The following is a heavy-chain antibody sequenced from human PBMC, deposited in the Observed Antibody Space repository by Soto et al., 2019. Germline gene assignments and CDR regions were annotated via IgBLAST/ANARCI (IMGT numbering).Heavy chain of an antibody. CDR1: GGTFSSYA. CDR3: ASDAPVYCSSTSCPGWFDP. V-gene: IGHV1-2*02. CDR2: INPNSGGT. D-gene: IGHD2-2*01. J-gene: IGHJ5*02. Sequence: QVQLVQSGAEVKKPGSSVKVSCKASGGTFSSYAISWVRQAPGQGLEWMGWINPNSGGTNYAQKFQGRVTMTRDTSISTAYMELSRLRSDDTAVYYCASDAPVYCSSTSCPGWFDPWGQGTLVTVSS.